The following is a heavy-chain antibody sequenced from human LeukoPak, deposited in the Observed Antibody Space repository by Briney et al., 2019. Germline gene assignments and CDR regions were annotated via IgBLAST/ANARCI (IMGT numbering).Heavy chain of an antibody. CDR1: GSTLSSYW. V-gene: IGHV3-15*01. J-gene: IGHJ3*02. Sequence: PGGSLRLSCAASGSTLSSYWMSWVRQAPGKGLEWVGRIKSKTDGGTTDYAAPVKGRFTISRDDSKNTLYLQMNSLKTEDTAVYYCTTEAGGGKSGPYDAFDIWGQGTMVTVSS. D-gene: IGHD4-23*01. CDR2: IKSKTDGGTT. CDR3: TTEAGGGKSGPYDAFDI.